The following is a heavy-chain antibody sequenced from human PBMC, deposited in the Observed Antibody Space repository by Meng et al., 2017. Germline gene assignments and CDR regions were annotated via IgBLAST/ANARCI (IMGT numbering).Heavy chain of an antibody. CDR1: GFTFSSYA. D-gene: IGHD2-15*01. J-gene: IGHJ4*02. V-gene: IGHV3-30*01. CDR2: ISYDGSNK. Sequence: GGPLRLSCVASGFTFSSYAMHWVRQAPGKGLEWVAVISYDGSNKYYADSVKGRFTISRDNSKNTLYLQMNSLRAEDTAVYYCARAPQLLPFDYWGQGTLVTVSS. CDR3: ARAPQLLPFDY.